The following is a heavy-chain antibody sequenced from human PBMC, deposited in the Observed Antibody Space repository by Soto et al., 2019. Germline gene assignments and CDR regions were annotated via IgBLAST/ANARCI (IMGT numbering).Heavy chain of an antibody. CDR3: EREGALKTFSS. V-gene: IGHV3-21*01. CDR1: GFTFSNYN. J-gene: IGHJ5*02. CDR2: ISGTGVYI. Sequence: GGSLRLSCVASGFTFSNYNMNWVRQAPGKGLEWVSHISGTGVYIHYADAVKGRFTISRDNTKSSVYLQMNSLRAEDTAVYYCEREGALKTFSSWGQGALVTVSS.